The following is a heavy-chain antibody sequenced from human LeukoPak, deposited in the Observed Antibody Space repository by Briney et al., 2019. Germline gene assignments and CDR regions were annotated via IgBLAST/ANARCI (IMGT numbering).Heavy chain of an antibody. V-gene: IGHV4-34*01. J-gene: IGHJ4*02. Sequence: GSLRLSCAASGFTFSSYAMSWVRQAPGKGLEWIGAINHSGSINYNPSLKSRVIISVDTSKNEFSLKLTSVTAADTALYYCARGLWGRLVFWGQGTLVTVSS. CDR1: GFTFSSYA. CDR2: INHSGSI. D-gene: IGHD3-16*01. CDR3: ARGLWGRLVF.